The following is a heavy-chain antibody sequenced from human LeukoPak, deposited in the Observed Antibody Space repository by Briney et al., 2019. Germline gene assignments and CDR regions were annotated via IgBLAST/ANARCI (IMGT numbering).Heavy chain of an antibody. CDR3: AKGSSSRGSYTYYFDY. CDR2: ISYDGSNK. J-gene: IGHJ4*02. Sequence: GGSLRLSCVASGFTFRNYGMHWVRQAPGKGLEWVAVISYDGSNKYYADSVKGRFTISRDNSKNTLYLQMNSLRAEDMAVYYCAKGSSSRGSYTYYFDYWGQGTLVTVSS. V-gene: IGHV3-30*18. CDR1: GFTFRNYG. D-gene: IGHD1-26*01.